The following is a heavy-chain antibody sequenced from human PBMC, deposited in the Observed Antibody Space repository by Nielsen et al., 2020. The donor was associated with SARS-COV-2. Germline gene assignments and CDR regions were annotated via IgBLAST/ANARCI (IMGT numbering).Heavy chain of an antibody. CDR2: IKQDGSEK. CDR3: ARDITMIDDY. CDR1: GFTFSSYW. V-gene: IGHV3-7*01. Sequence: GESLKISCAASGFTFSSYWMSWVRQAPGKGLEWVANIKQDGSEKYYVDSVKGRFTISRDNAKNSLYLQMNSLRAEDTAVYYCARDITMIDDYWGQGTLVTVSS. J-gene: IGHJ4*02. D-gene: IGHD3-22*01.